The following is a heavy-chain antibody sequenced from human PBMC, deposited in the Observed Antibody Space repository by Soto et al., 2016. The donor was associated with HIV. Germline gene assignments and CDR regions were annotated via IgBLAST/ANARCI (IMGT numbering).Heavy chain of an antibody. CDR3: AKDGEGFYGSGSYYRALYYFDN. CDR1: GFTFSSYA. CDR2: ISGSGGNA. J-gene: IGHJ4*02. Sequence: EVQLLESGGGLVQPGGSLRLSCAASGFTFSSYAMSWVRQAPGKGLEWVSVISGSGGNAYYADSAKGRFTISRDNSNNTLYLQMNSLRAEDTAVYYCAKDGEGFYGSGSYYRALYYFDNWGQGTLVTVTS. D-gene: IGHD3-10*01. V-gene: IGHV3-23*01.